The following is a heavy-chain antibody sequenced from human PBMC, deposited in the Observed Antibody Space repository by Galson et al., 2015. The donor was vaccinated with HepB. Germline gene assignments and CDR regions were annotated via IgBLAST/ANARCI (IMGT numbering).Heavy chain of an antibody. V-gene: IGHV3-15*07. CDR1: GFTFSNAW. CDR3: TTDRHYDFWSGLYYYYYYMDV. D-gene: IGHD3-3*01. CDR2: IKSKTDGGTT. Sequence: SLRLSCAASGFTFSNAWMNWVRQAPGKGLEWVGRIKSKTDGGTTDYAAPVKGRFTISRDDSKNTLYLQMNSLKTEDTAVYYCTTDRHYDFWSGLYYYYYYMDVWGKGTTVTVSS. J-gene: IGHJ6*03.